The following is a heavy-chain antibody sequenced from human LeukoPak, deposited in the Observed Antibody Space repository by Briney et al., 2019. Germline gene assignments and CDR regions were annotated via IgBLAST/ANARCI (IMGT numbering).Heavy chain of an antibody. Sequence: GGSLRLSCAASRFTFSSYGMHWVRQAPGKGLEWVAVISYDGNNKYYADSVKGRFTISRDNSKNTLYLQMNSLRAEDTAVYYCARGREYYQRLGAGNYFDYWGQGTLVTVSS. CDR3: ARGREYYQRLGAGNYFDY. V-gene: IGHV3-30*03. D-gene: IGHD2/OR15-2a*01. J-gene: IGHJ4*02. CDR2: ISYDGNNK. CDR1: RFTFSSYG.